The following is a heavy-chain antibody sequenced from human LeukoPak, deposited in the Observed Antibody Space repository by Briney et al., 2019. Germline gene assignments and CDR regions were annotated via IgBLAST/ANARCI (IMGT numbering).Heavy chain of an antibody. D-gene: IGHD6-6*01. V-gene: IGHV3-23*01. Sequence: GGSLRLSCAASGFTFSSYPMTWVRQAPGKGPEWVSFINDSGGITYYADSVKGRFTISRDNSKNTLYLQMNSLRAEDTAVYYCAKNTQYSGYYDCWGQGTLVAVSS. CDR1: GFTFSSYP. CDR2: INDSGGIT. J-gene: IGHJ4*02. CDR3: AKNTQYSGYYDC.